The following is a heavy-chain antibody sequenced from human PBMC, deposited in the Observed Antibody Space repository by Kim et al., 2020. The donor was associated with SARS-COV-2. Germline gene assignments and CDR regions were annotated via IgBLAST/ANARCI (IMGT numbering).Heavy chain of an antibody. J-gene: IGHJ4*02. CDR2: IIPIFGTA. CDR3: ARVRYYDSSGYYVMDY. Sequence: SVKVSCKASGGTFSSYAISWVRQAPGQGLEWMGGIIPIFGTANYAQKFQGRVTITADESTSTAYMELSSLRSEDTAVYYCARVRYYDSSGYYVMDYWGQGTLVTVSS. D-gene: IGHD3-22*01. CDR1: GGTFSSYA. V-gene: IGHV1-69*13.